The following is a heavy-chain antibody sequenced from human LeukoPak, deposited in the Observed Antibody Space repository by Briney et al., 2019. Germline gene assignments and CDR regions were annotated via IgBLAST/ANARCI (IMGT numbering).Heavy chain of an antibody. J-gene: IGHJ4*02. CDR3: GRRGTIDGGRPWN. V-gene: IGHV4-39*01. D-gene: IGHD1-26*01. CDR2: MHYSVST. Sequence: SSETLSLTCTVSGGSINISDYYWGWIRQPPGKGLEGIGSMHYSVSTYYNPSLKSRLTISVDTSKNQFPLKVSSVTAGDTAVYYCGRRGTIDGGRPWNWGQGTLVTASS. CDR1: GGSINISDYY.